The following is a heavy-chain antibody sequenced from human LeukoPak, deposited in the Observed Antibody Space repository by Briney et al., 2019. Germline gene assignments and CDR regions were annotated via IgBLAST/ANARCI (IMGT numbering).Heavy chain of an antibody. V-gene: IGHV1-18*01. CDR3: ATDRPAYDYVWGSFNDAFDI. Sequence: GASVKVSRKASGYTFTSYGISWVRQAPGQGLEWMGWISAYNGNTNYAQKLQGRVTMTEDTSTDTAYMELSSLRSEDTAVYYCATDRPAYDYVWGSFNDAFDIWGQGTMVTVSS. J-gene: IGHJ3*02. CDR2: ISAYNGNT. D-gene: IGHD3-16*01. CDR1: GYTFTSYG.